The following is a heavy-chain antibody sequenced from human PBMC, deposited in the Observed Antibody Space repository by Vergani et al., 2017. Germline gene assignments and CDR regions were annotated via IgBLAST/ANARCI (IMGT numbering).Heavy chain of an antibody. D-gene: IGHD3-22*01. J-gene: IGHJ4*02. V-gene: IGHV1-8*01. CDR2: MNPNSGNT. CDR3: SRGVSDYYDSSGYYGY. CDR1: GYTFTRYD. Sequence: QVQLVPSGAEVKKPGASVKVSCKASGYTFTRYDINWVRQATGQGLEWMGWMNPNSGNTGYAQKFQGRVTMTRNTSISTAYMELSSLRSEDTAVYYCSRGVSDYYDSSGYYGYWGQGSLVTVSS.